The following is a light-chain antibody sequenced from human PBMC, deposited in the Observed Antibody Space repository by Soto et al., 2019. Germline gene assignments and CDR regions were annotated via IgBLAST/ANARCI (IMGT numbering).Light chain of an antibody. V-gene: IGKV1-33*01. J-gene: IGKJ4*01. CDR3: QKYDSPPLS. Sequence: DVQLTQSPTYLSASVGDTVTITCQASQHINNFLNWFQQKPGKPPRLLFYYSSWVETGVPSRFTGRGSGIHFTLTIDGLQPEDFETYYCQKYDSPPLSFGGGTKVDIK. CDR1: QHINNF. CDR2: YSS.